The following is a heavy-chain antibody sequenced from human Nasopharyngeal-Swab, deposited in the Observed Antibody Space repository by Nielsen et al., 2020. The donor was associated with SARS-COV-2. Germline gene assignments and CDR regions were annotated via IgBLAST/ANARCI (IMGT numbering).Heavy chain of an antibody. J-gene: IGHJ3*02. Sequence: GESLKISCAATGFSCSIYAMSWVRQPPGKGLEWVSTISGSGGSTYYADSVKGRFTISRDNSKNTLYLQMNSLRAEDTAVYYCARGGVGAFDIWGQGTMVTVSS. CDR1: GFSCSIYA. V-gene: IGHV3-23*01. D-gene: IGHD2-15*01. CDR3: ARGGVGAFDI. CDR2: ISGSGGST.